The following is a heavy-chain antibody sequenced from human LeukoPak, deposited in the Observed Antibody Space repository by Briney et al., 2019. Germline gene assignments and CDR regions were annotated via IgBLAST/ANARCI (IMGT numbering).Heavy chain of an antibody. CDR2: INWNGGST. J-gene: IGHJ4*02. CDR1: GFNFADYG. CDR3: ARAYSYGYLDYFDY. V-gene: IGHV3-20*04. Sequence: GGSLRPSCAGSGFNFADYGISWVRQAPGRGLEWVSGINWNGGSTKYADSVKGRFSISRGNAENSLFLQMNILRDEDTALYYCARAYSYGYLDYFDYWGQGTLVTVSS. D-gene: IGHD5-18*01.